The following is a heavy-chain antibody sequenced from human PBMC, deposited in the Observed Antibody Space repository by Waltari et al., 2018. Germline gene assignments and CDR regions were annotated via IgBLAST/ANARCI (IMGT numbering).Heavy chain of an antibody. CDR1: GFIFSTYA. CDR3: ARPVGNET. Sequence: QVQLVESGGGGVQPGRSMRLSCAASGFIFSTYAMHWVRQAPGKGLEWVAVLSYDGSNKYYADSLKGRFTISRDNSNNTVFLQMNSLRVDDTAVYYCARPVGNETWGQGTLVTVSS. V-gene: IGHV3-30*14. CDR2: LSYDGSNK. J-gene: IGHJ5*02. D-gene: IGHD1-26*01.